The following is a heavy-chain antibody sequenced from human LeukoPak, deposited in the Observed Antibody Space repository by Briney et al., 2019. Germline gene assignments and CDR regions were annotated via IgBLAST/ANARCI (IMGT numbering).Heavy chain of an antibody. D-gene: IGHD3-22*01. CDR2: ISGSSGRT. J-gene: IGHJ4*02. Sequence: GGSLRLSCAASGFTFSSYAMSWVRQAPGKGLEWVSAISGSSGRTYCADSVKGRFTISRDNSKNTLYLQMNSLRAEDTAVYYCAKASAMIVVVSKHFDYWGQGTLVTVSS. CDR3: AKASAMIVVVSKHFDY. CDR1: GFTFSSYA. V-gene: IGHV3-23*01.